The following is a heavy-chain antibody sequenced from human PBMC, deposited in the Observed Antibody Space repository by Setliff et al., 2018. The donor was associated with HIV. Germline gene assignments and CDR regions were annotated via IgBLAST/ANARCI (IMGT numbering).Heavy chain of an antibody. V-gene: IGHV4-39*07. CDR1: GGSISSTSYY. J-gene: IGHJ6*03. D-gene: IGHD3-10*02. CDR2: ISYSGTT. CDR3: ARGQLDLRAPMFYYMDV. Sequence: KPSETLSLTCTVSGGSISSTSYYWGWVRQAPGKGLEWIGDISYSGTTKYNPSLRSRLRVSLDTSRNQFSLRMTSVTAADAAVYYCARGQLDLRAPMFYYMDVWGKGTSVTVSS.